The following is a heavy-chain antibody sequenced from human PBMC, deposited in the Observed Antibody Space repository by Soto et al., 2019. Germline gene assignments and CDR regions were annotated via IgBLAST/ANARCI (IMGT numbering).Heavy chain of an antibody. Sequence: QVQLVQSGAEVKKPGASVKVSCKVSGYTLTELSMHWVRQAPGKGLEWMGSSDPEDGGTLYAQKFQGRVAMTEDTSADTAYMDLSRLRSEDTVVYYCAAGRPRYPYYHYGGEVCGQGTKVTVPS. J-gene: IGHJ6*02. CDR3: AAGRPRYPYYHYGGEV. D-gene: IGHD1-1*01. CDR2: SDPEDGGT. CDR1: GYTLTELS. V-gene: IGHV1-24*01.